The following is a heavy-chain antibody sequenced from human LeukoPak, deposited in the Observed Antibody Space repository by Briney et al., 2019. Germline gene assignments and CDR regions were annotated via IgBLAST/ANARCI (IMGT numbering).Heavy chain of an antibody. V-gene: IGHV3-48*03. D-gene: IGHD2-21*02. Sequence: PGGSLRLSCAASGFTFSSYEMNRVRQAPGKGLEWVSYISSSGSTIYHADSVKGRFTISRDNAKNSLYLQMNSLRAEDTAVYYCASYIPIVVVTAIRQSAFDIWGQGTMVTVPS. CDR2: ISSSGSTI. J-gene: IGHJ3*02. CDR3: ASYIPIVVVTAIRQSAFDI. CDR1: GFTFSSYE.